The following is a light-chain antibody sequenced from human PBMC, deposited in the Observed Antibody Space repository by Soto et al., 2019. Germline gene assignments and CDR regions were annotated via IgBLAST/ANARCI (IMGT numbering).Light chain of an antibody. CDR1: QSISSW. V-gene: IGKV1-5*01. CDR2: DAS. Sequence: DIQMTQSPSTLSASVVDRVTITCRASQSISSWLAWYQQKPGKAPKLLIYDASSLESGVPSRFSGSGSGTEFTLTISSLQPDDFATYYCQQYNSYSPWTFGQRTKVDI. J-gene: IGKJ1*01. CDR3: QQYNSYSPWT.